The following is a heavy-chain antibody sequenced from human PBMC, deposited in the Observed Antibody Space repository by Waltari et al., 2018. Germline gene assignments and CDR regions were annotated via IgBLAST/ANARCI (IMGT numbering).Heavy chain of an antibody. CDR2: MGGNGEHR. J-gene: IGHJ1*01. Sequence: EVQLKESGGKVIQPGGSLRVSCAASGFSFSNNAMSWVRQAPGKGLEWVSVMGGNGEHRSYADSVRGRFTISRDNSKNTLYLEMNSLRADDTAVYFCVKYGFGGVLSHWGQGTLVIVSS. CDR1: GFSFSNNA. CDR3: VKYGFGGVLSH. D-gene: IGHD3-16*01. V-gene: IGHV3-23*01.